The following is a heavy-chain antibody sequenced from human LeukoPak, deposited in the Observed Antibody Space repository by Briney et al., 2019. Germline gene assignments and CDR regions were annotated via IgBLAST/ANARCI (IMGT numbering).Heavy chain of an antibody. CDR1: GGSVSSTTHYW. Sequence: ETLSLTCTVSGGSVSSTTHYWMHWVRQAPGKGLEWVSRINPDGSSSNYADSVKGRFTMSRDNAKSMVYLQMDGLRAEDTAVFSCVRQAVSGDSGIAYWGRGVLVTVSS. J-gene: IGHJ4*02. V-gene: IGHV3-74*01. CDR2: INPDGSSS. D-gene: IGHD4-17*01. CDR3: VRQAVSGDSGIAY.